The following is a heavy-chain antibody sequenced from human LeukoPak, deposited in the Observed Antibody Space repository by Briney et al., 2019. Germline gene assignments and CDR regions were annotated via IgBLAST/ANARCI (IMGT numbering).Heavy chain of an antibody. V-gene: IGHV3-48*04. CDR3: ARSYSSGWYYAY. CDR1: GFSFRSYN. Sequence: PGGSLRLSCAGTGFSFRSYNMNWVRQAPGKGLEWVSYISSSSSTIYYADSVKGRFTISRDNAKNSLYLQMNSLRAEDTAVYYCARSYSSGWYYAYWGQGTLVTVSS. CDR2: ISSSSSTI. D-gene: IGHD6-19*01. J-gene: IGHJ4*02.